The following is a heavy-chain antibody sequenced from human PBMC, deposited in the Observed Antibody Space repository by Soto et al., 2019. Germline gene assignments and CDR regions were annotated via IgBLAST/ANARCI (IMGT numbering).Heavy chain of an antibody. V-gene: IGHV4-59*01. D-gene: IGHD1-26*01. CDR3: ARNSWEFYGMDV. Sequence: SETLSLTCTVSGGSISSYYWSWIRQPPGKGLEWIGYIYYSGSTNYNPSLKSRVTISVDTSKNQFSLKLSSVTAADTAVYYCARNSWEFYGMDVWGQGTTVTVSS. J-gene: IGHJ6*02. CDR1: GGSISSYY. CDR2: IYYSGST.